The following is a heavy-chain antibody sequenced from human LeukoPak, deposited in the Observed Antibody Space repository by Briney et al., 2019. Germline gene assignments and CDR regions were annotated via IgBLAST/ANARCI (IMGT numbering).Heavy chain of an antibody. CDR3: ASPAMAFIDQGRYNYYYYMDV. J-gene: IGHJ6*03. CDR1: GYSISSGYY. V-gene: IGHV4-38-2*02. D-gene: IGHD5-18*01. CDR2: IYHSGST. Sequence: SETLSLTCTVSGYSISSGYYWGWIRQPPGKGLEWIGGIYHSGSTYYNPSLKSRVTISVDTSKNQFSLKLSSVTAADTAVYYCASPAMAFIDQGRYNYYYYMDVWGKGTTVTVSS.